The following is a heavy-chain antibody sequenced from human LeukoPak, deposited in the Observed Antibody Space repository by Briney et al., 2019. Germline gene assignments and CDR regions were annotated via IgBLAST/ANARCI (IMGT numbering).Heavy chain of an antibody. J-gene: IGHJ4*02. CDR3: ASGGDAYYYDSSGYPEIPFDY. Sequence: GGSLRLTCAASGFTVSSNYMSWVSQAPGKGLEWVSVIYSGGSTYYADSVKGRFTISRDNSKNTLYLQMNSLRAEDTAVYYCASGGDAYYYDSSGYPEIPFDYWGQGTLVTVSS. CDR2: IYSGGST. V-gene: IGHV3-66*01. D-gene: IGHD3-22*01. CDR1: GFTVSSNY.